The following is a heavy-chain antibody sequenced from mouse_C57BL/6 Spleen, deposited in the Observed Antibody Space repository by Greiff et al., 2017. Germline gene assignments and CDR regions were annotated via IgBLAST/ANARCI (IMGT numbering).Heavy chain of an antibody. CDR2: INPNNDGT. V-gene: IGHV1-22*01. CDR3: ASEGLYYDYPY. Sequence: VQLQQSGPELVKPGASVKMSCKASGYTFTDYNMHWVKQNHGKSLEWIGYINPNNDGTRYNQKFKGKATLTVNKSPSTAYMELRRLTSEDSAVYYCASEGLYYDYPYWGQGTSVTVSS. J-gene: IGHJ4*01. CDR1: GYTFTDYN. D-gene: IGHD2-4*01.